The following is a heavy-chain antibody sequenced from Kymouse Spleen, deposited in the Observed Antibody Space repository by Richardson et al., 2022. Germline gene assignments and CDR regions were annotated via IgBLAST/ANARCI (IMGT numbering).Heavy chain of an antibody. CDR2: ISSSSSYI. CDR1: GFTFSSYS. Sequence: EVQLVESGGGLVKPGGSLRLSCAASGFTFSSYSMNWVRQAPGKGLEWVSSISSSSSYIYYADSVKGRFTISRDNAKNSLYLQMNSLRAEDTAVYYCAREGGSITGTTKDYYGMDVWGQGTTVTVSS. J-gene: IGHJ6*02. D-gene: IGHD1-7*01. CDR3: AREGGSITGTTKDYYGMDV. V-gene: IGHV3-21*03.